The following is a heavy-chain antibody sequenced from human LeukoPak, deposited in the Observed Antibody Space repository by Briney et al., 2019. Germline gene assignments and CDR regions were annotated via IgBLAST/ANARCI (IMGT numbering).Heavy chain of an antibody. J-gene: IGHJ4*02. D-gene: IGHD2-8*01. Sequence: ASVKVSCKASGYTFTNYGISWVRQAPGQGLEWMGWISAYNGNTNYAQKFQGRVTMTTGTSTNTAYMELRSLRSDDTAVYYCARATWDIVLMVYVMSYFDYWGQGTLVTVSS. CDR3: ARATWDIVLMVYVMSYFDY. CDR1: GYTFTNYG. V-gene: IGHV1-18*01. CDR2: ISAYNGNT.